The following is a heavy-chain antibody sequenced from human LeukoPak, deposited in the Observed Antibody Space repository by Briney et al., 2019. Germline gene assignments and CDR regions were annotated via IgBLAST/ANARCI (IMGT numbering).Heavy chain of an antibody. CDR1: GGSISSSSYY. D-gene: IGHD5-24*01. Sequence: SETLSLTCTVSGGSISSSSYYWGWIRQPPGKGLEWIGSIYYSGSTYYNPSLKSRVTISVDTSKNQFSLKLSSVTAADTAVYYCARDGIQMAGGDAFDIWGQGTMVTVSS. CDR3: ARDGIQMAGGDAFDI. CDR2: IYYSGST. V-gene: IGHV4-39*07. J-gene: IGHJ3*02.